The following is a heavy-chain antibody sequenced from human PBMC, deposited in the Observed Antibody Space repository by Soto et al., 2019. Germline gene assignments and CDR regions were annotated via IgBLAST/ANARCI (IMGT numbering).Heavy chain of an antibody. D-gene: IGHD3-22*01. J-gene: IGHJ6*02. CDR2: ITSSSDTI. CDR3: ARVVVVIPPGYYYAMDV. CDR1: GFTFSSFH. Sequence: GGSLRLSWAASGFTFSSFHMSWVRQAPGRGLEWVAYITSSSDTIYYSDSVKGRFTISRDNGKNSLFLQMNSLRDEDTAVYYCARVVVVIPPGYYYAMDVWGQGTTVTVSS. V-gene: IGHV3-48*02.